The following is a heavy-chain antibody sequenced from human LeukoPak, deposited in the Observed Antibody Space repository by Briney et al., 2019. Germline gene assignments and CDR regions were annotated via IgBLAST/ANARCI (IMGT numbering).Heavy chain of an antibody. J-gene: IGHJ4*02. CDR2: ISAYNGNT. D-gene: IGHD6-13*01. CDR1: GYTFTSYG. V-gene: IGHV1-18*01. Sequence: ASVKVSCKASGYTFTSYGISWVRQAPGQGLEWMGRISAYNGNTNYAQKLQGRVTMTTDTSTSTAYMELRSLRSDDTAVYYCGVPGFIAAAADAREGYWGQGTLVTVSS. CDR3: GVPGFIAAAADAREGY.